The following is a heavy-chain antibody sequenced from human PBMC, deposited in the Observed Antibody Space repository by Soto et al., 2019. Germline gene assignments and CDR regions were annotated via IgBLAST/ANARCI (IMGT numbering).Heavy chain of an antibody. Sequence: SGGSLRLSCAASGFTFSDYYMSWIRQAPGKGLECISYISSGSSYTNYADSVKGRFTISRDNARNSLYLQMNSLRAEDTAVYYCARNSGTYFVDYWGLGTLVTVSS. V-gene: IGHV3-11*03. J-gene: IGHJ4*02. D-gene: IGHD5-12*01. CDR2: ISSGSSYT. CDR1: GFTFSDYY. CDR3: ARNSGTYFVDY.